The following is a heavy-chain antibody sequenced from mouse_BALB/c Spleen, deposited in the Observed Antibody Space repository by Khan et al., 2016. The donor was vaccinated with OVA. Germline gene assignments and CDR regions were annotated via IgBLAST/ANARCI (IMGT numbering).Heavy chain of an antibody. CDR2: IDPNNGGT. V-gene: IGHV1-18*01. J-gene: IGHJ1*01. D-gene: IGHD2-4*01. Sequence: EVQLQQSGPELVKPGASVKISCKTSGYTFTEFTMHWVKQSHGKSLEWIGRIDPNNGGTTYSQMFKGKATLTVDKSSSTAYMELRSLTSEDSAVYYCARRDYDAYSWYFDVWGAGTTVTVSS. CDR1: GYTFTEFT. CDR3: ARRDYDAYSWYFDV.